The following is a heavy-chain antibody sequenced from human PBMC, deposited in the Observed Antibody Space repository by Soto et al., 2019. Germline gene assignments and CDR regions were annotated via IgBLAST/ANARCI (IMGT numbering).Heavy chain of an antibody. D-gene: IGHD6-13*01. CDR3: AAGEASSRNLAPYYLDF. J-gene: IGHJ4*02. CDR1: GGSMRNYF. CDR2: IHYSGATSFFP. V-gene: IGHV4-59*01. Sequence: PSETLSLTCTVSGGSMRNYFWTWIRQPPGKGLEWIGYIHYSGATSFFPSYNPSLRGRVTISEDTSKNQFSFKLLSVTTADTAVYFCAAGEASSRNLAPYYLDFWGQGTLVTVSA.